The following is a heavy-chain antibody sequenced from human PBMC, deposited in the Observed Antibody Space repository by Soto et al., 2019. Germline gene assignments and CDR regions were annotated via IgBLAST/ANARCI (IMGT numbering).Heavy chain of an antibody. D-gene: IGHD4-4*01. CDR2: IAHSGST. Sequence: SETLSLTCAGYGGSFNDYHWNWIRRPPGKRLEWIGEIAHSGSTNYNPSLKSRVTILVDTSKNQVSLRLSSVTAADTVVYYCARGPVTKDYYYYGMDVWGRGTTVTVSS. CDR3: ARGPVTKDYYYYGMDV. J-gene: IGHJ6*02. V-gene: IGHV4-34*01. CDR1: GGSFNDYH.